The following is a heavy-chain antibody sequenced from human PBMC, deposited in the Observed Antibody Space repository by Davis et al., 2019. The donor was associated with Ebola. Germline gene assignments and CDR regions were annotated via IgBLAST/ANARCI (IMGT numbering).Heavy chain of an antibody. J-gene: IGHJ4*02. CDR3: ARDSWEFFMVGYLDH. V-gene: IGHV1-3*04. CDR2: IDTGKGST. Sequence: ASVTVSCKTSGYMFISYAIHWVRQAPGQRPELVGWIDTGKGSTKYAQKFQGRVTITLDTSATTVYMEMRGLTSEDTAVYYCARDSWEFFMVGYLDHWGQGTLVTVSS. D-gene: IGHD1-26*01. CDR1: GYMFISYA.